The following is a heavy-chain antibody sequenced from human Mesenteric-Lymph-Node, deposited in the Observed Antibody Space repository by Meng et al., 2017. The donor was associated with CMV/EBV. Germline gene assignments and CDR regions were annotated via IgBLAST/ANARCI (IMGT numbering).Heavy chain of an antibody. J-gene: IGHJ5*02. CDR3: ARDPAPDFWRGSLDR. Sequence: SGASIISANYYWSWVRQTPGKGLEWIGKMYYSGNTHYNPSLQSRVTISLDTSKNQFSLRLTSVTAADTAMYYCARDPAPDFWRGSLDRWGQGILVTVSS. CDR2: MYYSGNT. CDR1: GASIISANYY. V-gene: IGHV4-39*07. D-gene: IGHD3-3*01.